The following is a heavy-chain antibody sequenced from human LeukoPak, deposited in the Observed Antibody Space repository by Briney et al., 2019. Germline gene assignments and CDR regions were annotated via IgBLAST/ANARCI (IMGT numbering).Heavy chain of an antibody. Sequence: PSETLSLTCTVSGGSISGPAYYWGWIRQPPGKGLEWIGSIHYSGNTYYNPSLKSRVTISADTSKNQLSLKLSSVTAADTAVYYCARHVDGYYYYGMDVWGQGTTVTVSS. V-gene: IGHV4-39*01. CDR1: GGSISGPAYY. CDR3: ARHVDGYYYYGMDV. J-gene: IGHJ6*02. D-gene: IGHD2-15*01. CDR2: IHYSGNT.